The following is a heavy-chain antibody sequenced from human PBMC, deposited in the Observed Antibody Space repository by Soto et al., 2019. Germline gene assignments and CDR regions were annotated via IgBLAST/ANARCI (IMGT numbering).Heavy chain of an antibody. CDR2: ISGGGSTT. CDR1: GFTFSSYE. CDR3: AREARTYTGSIRHLDY. J-gene: IGHJ4*02. D-gene: IGHD1-26*01. V-gene: IGHV3-48*03. Sequence: EVQLVESGGGLVQPGGSLRLSCAASGFTFSSYEMNWVRQAPGKGLEWVSYISGGGSTTQHADPVKGRFTVSRDNAKNSLYLQMNSLRAEDTAVYYCAREARTYTGSIRHLDYWGPGTLVTVSS.